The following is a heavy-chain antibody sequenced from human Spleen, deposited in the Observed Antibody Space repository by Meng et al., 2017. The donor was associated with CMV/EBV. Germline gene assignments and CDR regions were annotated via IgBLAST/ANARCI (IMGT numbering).Heavy chain of an antibody. D-gene: IGHD3-9*01. CDR3: ATAYDILTGNDY. CDR2: IHFSGSA. V-gene: IGHV4-30-4*08. Sequence: QVRLRESGPVLVKPPQTLSLTCTVSGGSISSGDYYWSWIRQPPGKGLVWIGYIHFSGSAYYNPSLKSRVTISVDTSKNQFSLKVRSVTAADTALYNRATAYDILTGNDYWGQGTLVTVSS. CDR1: GGSISSGDYY. J-gene: IGHJ4*02.